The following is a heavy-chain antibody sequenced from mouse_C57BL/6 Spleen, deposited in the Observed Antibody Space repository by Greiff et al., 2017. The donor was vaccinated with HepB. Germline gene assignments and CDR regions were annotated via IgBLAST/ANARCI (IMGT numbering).Heavy chain of an antibody. CDR2: INPSTGGT. D-gene: IGHD1-1*01. Sequence: VQLKQSGPELVKPGASVKISCKASGYSFTGYYMNWVKQSPEKSLEWIGEINPSTGGTTYNQKFKAKATLTVDKSSSTAYMQLKSLTSEDSAVYYCARNDYYGSSYYWGQGTLVTVSA. J-gene: IGHJ3*01. CDR1: GYSFTGYY. V-gene: IGHV1-42*01. CDR3: ARNDYYGSSYY.